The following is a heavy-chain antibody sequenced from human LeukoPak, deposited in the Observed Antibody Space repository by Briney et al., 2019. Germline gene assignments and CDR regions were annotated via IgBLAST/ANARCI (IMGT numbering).Heavy chain of an antibody. CDR1: GFTLRSYT. J-gene: IGHJ3*02. CDR3: ARPSGIAAATGDAFDI. CDR2: IGISSNKI. Sequence: GGSLRLSCAASGFTLRSYTMNWVRQAPGKGLEWVSSIGISSNKIYYADSVKGRFIISRDNAKNSVYLQMNSLRAEDTAVYYCARPSGIAAATGDAFDIWGQGTMVTVSS. D-gene: IGHD6-13*01. V-gene: IGHV3-21*01.